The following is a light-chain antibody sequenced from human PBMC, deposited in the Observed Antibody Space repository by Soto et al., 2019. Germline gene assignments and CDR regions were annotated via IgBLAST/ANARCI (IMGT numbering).Light chain of an antibody. CDR2: DVN. Sequence: QSVLTQPASVSGSPGPSITISCTGTSSDIGAYNFVFWYQQHPGKAPMLMLYDVNIRPSGVSNRFSGSKSGNTASLTISGLQAEDEADYYCTSWTTSTTMLFGGGTKHPVL. J-gene: IGLJ2*01. CDR3: TSWTTSTTML. V-gene: IGLV2-14*03. CDR1: SSDIGAYNF.